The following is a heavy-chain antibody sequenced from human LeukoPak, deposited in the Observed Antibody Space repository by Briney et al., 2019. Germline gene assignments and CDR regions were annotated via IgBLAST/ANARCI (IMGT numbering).Heavy chain of an antibody. J-gene: IGHJ4*02. Sequence: GGSLRLSCAASGFTVSSNYMSWVRQAPGKGLEWVSVIYSGGSTYYADSVKGRFTISRDNSKNTLYLQMNSLRAEDTAFYYCASAIAVAGTCDYWGQGTLVTVSS. CDR2: IYSGGST. CDR3: ASAIAVAGTCDY. CDR1: GFTVSSNY. D-gene: IGHD6-19*01. V-gene: IGHV3-66*01.